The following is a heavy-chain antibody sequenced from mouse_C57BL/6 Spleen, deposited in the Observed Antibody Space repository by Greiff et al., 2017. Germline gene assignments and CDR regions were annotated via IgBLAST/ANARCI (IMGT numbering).Heavy chain of an antibody. Sequence: QVQLQQPGAELVRPGSSVKLSCKASGYTFTSYWMHWVKQRPIQGLEWIGNIDPSDSETHYNQKFKDKATLTVDKSSSTASMQLSSLTSEDSAVYYCARERDYYGSSLYYFDYWGQGTTLTVSS. J-gene: IGHJ2*01. V-gene: IGHV1-52*01. D-gene: IGHD1-1*01. CDR1: GYTFTSYW. CDR2: IDPSDSET. CDR3: ARERDYYGSSLYYFDY.